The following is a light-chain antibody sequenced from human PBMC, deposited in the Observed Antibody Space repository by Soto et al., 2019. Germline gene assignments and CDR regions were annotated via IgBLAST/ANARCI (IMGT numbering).Light chain of an antibody. CDR2: NDR. V-gene: IGLV3-21*02. CDR3: QVWDSSSEHVV. CDR1: DIRFKS. Sequence: SYELTQPPSVSVAPGQTARITCGGNDIRFKSVHWYQQKSGRAPVLVVYNDRDRPSRIPERFSGSNSGNTATLTISGAEAGDEADYYCQVWDSSSEHVVFGGGTKLTVL. J-gene: IGLJ2*01.